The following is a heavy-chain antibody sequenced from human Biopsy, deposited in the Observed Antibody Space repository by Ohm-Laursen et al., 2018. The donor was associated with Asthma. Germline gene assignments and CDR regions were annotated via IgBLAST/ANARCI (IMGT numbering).Heavy chain of an antibody. CDR1: GFKFDDNA. J-gene: IGHJ3*02. Sequence: SLRLSCSASGFKFDDNAMHWIRQAPGKGLEWVSGISWNSGRIGYADSVKGRFTISRDNAKNSLYLQMNSLRPEDTALYYCAKDGVTTVTTTAFDMWGQGTMATVAS. D-gene: IGHD4-17*01. V-gene: IGHV3-9*01. CDR2: ISWNSGRI. CDR3: AKDGVTTVTTTAFDM.